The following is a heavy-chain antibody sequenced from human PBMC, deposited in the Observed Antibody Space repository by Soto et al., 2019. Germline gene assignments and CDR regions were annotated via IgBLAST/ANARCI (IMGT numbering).Heavy chain of an antibody. Sequence: QVQLQESGPGLVKPSQTLSLTCTVSGGSIISGGYYWSWIRQQPWKGLYWIGYVYYRGCTYYNQSIKNRVTISVDTSTNQFVLKLSSVTAADMAVYYCERTPGYWGQGTLVTVSS. V-gene: IGHV4-31*03. CDR2: VYYRGCT. CDR1: GGSIISGGYY. J-gene: IGHJ4*02. CDR3: ERTPGY.